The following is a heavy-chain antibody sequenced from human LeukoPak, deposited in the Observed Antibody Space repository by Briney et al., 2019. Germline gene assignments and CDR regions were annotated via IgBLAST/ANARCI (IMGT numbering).Heavy chain of an antibody. CDR2: ISHGEIYK. D-gene: IGHD6-19*01. CDR3: ANNSSDFDAFDI. V-gene: IGHV3-30*04. J-gene: IGHJ3*02. Sequence: GRSLRLSCAASGFTFSSYALHWVRQAPGKGLEWVAGISHGEIYKEYPDSVKGRFTISRDNSKNTLYLQLNSLRVEDTALYYCANNSSDFDAFDIWGQGTMVTVSS. CDR1: GFTFSSYA.